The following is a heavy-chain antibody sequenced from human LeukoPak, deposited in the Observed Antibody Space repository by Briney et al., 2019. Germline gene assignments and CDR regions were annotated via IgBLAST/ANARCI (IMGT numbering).Heavy chain of an antibody. Sequence: KSSETLSLTCTVSGGPISSATHYWSWIRQPAGKGLEWIGRIYTAGSTDYNPSLRSRVTISVDTSKNQFSLSLTSVTAADTAVYYCASSKHMAALGLEYWGQGTLVTVSS. J-gene: IGHJ4*02. D-gene: IGHD5-24*01. CDR2: IYTAGST. CDR3: ASSKHMAALGLEY. V-gene: IGHV4-61*02. CDR1: GGPISSATHY.